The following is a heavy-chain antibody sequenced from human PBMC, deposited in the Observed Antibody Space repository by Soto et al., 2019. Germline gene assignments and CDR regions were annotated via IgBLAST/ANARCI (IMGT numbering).Heavy chain of an antibody. J-gene: IGHJ5*02. Sequence: TSETLSLTCAVYGGSFSGYYWSWIRQPPGKGLEWIGEINHSGSTNYNPSLKSRVTISVDTSKNQFSLKLSSVTAADTAVYYCARVALIGYCSSTSCLNWFDPWGQGTLVTVSS. CDR2: INHSGST. D-gene: IGHD2-2*01. V-gene: IGHV4-34*01. CDR3: ARVALIGYCSSTSCLNWFDP. CDR1: GGSFSGYY.